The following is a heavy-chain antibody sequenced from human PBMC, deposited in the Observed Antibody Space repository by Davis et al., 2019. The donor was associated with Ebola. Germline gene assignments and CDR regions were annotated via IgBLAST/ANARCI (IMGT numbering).Heavy chain of an antibody. CDR1: GYTFTSYG. CDR2: ISAYNGNT. V-gene: IGHV1-18*01. D-gene: IGHD2-15*01. CDR3: ARDLAYCSGGSCYGTNWFDP. J-gene: IGHJ5*02. Sequence: AASVKVSCKASGYTFTSYGISWVRQAPGQGLEWMGWISAYNGNTNYAQKLQGRVTMTTDTSTSTAYMELRSLRSDDTAVYYCARDLAYCSGGSCYGTNWFDPWGQGTLVTVSS.